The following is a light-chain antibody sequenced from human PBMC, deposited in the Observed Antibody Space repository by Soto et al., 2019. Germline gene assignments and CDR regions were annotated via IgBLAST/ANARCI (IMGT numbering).Light chain of an antibody. J-gene: IGLJ2*01. Sequence: QSVLTQPPSASGAPGQSVTISCSGSSSNIGSNTVNWYQQLPGTAPKLVIYSNNQRPSGVPDRFSGSKSGTSAPLAISGLQSEDEADYYCVAWDDSLNGYVVFGGGTKVTVL. CDR3: VAWDDSLNGYVV. CDR2: SNN. CDR1: SSNIGSNT. V-gene: IGLV1-44*01.